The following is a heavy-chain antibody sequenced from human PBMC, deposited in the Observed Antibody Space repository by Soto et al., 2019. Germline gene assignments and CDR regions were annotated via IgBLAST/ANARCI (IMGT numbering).Heavy chain of an antibody. D-gene: IGHD3-22*01. Sequence: SETLSLTCAVSGGSISSGGYSWSWIRQPPGKGLEWIGYIYHSGSTYYNPSLKSRVTISVDRSKNQFSLKLTSVTAADTAMYYRARARQYYDCEFDPWGQGTLVTLAS. CDR3: ARARQYYDCEFDP. CDR2: IYHSGST. J-gene: IGHJ5*02. CDR1: GGSISSGGYS. V-gene: IGHV4-30-2*01.